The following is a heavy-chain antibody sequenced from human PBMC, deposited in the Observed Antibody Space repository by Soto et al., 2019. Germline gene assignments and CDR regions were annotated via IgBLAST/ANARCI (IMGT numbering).Heavy chain of an antibody. CDR3: AKRLAAAGYYYGMDV. Sequence: GGSLRLSCAASGFTFSSYAMSWVRQAPGKGLEWVSAISGSGGSTYYADSVKGRFTISRDNSKNTLYLQMNSLRAEDTAVYYCAKRLAAAGYYYGMDVWGQGTTVTVSS. J-gene: IGHJ6*01. V-gene: IGHV3-23*01. CDR1: GFTFSSYA. D-gene: IGHD6-13*01. CDR2: ISGSGGST.